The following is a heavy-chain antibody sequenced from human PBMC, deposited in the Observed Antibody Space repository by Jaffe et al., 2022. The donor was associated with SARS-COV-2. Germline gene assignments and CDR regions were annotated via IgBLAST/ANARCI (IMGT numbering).Heavy chain of an antibody. CDR2: ISGSGGST. CDR1: GFTFSSYA. Sequence: EVQLVESGGGLVQPGGSLRLSCAASGFTFSSYAMSWVRQAPGKGLEWVSAISGSGGSTYYADSVKGRFTISRDNSKNTLYLQMNSLRAEDTAVYYCAKDFSLSVVPTPPRGVVDYWGQGTLVTVSS. J-gene: IGHJ4*02. V-gene: IGHV3-23*04. D-gene: IGHD2-2*01. CDR3: AKDFSLSVVPTPPRGVVDY.